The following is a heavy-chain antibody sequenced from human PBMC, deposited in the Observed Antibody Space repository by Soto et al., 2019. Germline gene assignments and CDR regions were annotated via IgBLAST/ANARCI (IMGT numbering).Heavy chain of an antibody. J-gene: IGHJ6*02. CDR1: GFTFSSYA. Sequence: LRLSCAASGFTFSSYAMHWVRQAPGKGLEWVAVISYDGSNKYYADSVKGRFTVSRDNSKNTLYLQMNSLRAEDTAVYYCARSDVSYDFWSGYYLSSYYYYYGMDVWGQGTTVTVSS. D-gene: IGHD3-3*01. CDR2: ISYDGSNK. V-gene: IGHV3-30-3*01. CDR3: ARSDVSYDFWSGYYLSSYYYYYGMDV.